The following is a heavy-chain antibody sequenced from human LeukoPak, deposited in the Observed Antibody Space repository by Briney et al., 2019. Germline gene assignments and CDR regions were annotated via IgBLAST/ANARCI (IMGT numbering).Heavy chain of an antibody. CDR3: ARVLNYYGSGSYFGY. D-gene: IGHD3-10*01. CDR1: GFPFSSYS. CDR2: ISSSSSYI. J-gene: IGHJ4*02. Sequence: GGSLRLSCAASGFPFSSYSMNWVRQAPGKGLDWVSSISSSSSYIYYADSVKGRFTISRDNAKNSLYLQMNSLRAEDTAVYYCARVLNYYGSGSYFGYWGQGTLVTVSS. V-gene: IGHV3-21*01.